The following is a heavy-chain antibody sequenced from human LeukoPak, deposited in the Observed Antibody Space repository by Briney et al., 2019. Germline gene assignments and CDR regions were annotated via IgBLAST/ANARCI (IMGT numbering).Heavy chain of an antibody. CDR1: GFTFDDYA. Sequence: PGGSLRLSCAASGFTFDDYAMHWVRQAPGKGLEWVSLISGDGGRTYYADSVKGRFTISRDNAKNSLYLQMNSLRAEDTAVYYCAREFYFDYWGQGTLVTVSS. V-gene: IGHV3-43*02. J-gene: IGHJ4*02. CDR3: AREFYFDY. CDR2: ISGDGGRT.